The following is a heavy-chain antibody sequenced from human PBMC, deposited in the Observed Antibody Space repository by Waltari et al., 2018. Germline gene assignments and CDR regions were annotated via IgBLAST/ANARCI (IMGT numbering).Heavy chain of an antibody. CDR2: IKPDGSQQ. CDR3: ARDFNWGWDF. CDR1: GLTFSSNW. V-gene: IGHV3-7*03. Sequence: EVQLVDSVGGWVQPGGSMRLSCAASGLTFSSNWMSWVRQAPGRGLEWLANIKPDGSQQYYVDSVRGRFSISRDNAKNSLYLQLNSLRAEDTAIYYCARDFNWGWDFWGQGTLVTVSS. D-gene: IGHD7-27*01. J-gene: IGHJ4*02.